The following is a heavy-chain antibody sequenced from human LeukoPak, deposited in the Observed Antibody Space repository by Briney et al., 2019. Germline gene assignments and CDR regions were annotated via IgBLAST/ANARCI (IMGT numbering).Heavy chain of an antibody. D-gene: IGHD5-18*01. V-gene: IGHV3-49*03. Sequence: PGGSLRLSCTASGFTFGDYAMSWFRQAPGKGLEWVGFIRSKAYGGTTEYAASVKGRLTISRDDSKSIAYLQMNSLKTEDTAVYYCTSPQSPGYSYGSPVDYWGQGTLVTVSS. CDR3: TSPQSPGYSYGSPVDY. CDR1: GFTFGDYA. CDR2: IRSKAYGGTT. J-gene: IGHJ4*02.